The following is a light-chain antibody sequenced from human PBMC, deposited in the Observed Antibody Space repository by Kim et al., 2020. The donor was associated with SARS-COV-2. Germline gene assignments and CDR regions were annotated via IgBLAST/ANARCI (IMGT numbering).Light chain of an antibody. CDR2: WAS. J-gene: IGKJ2*03. CDR3: QQYYNTPYS. CDR1: QSVLSSSNNRNY. V-gene: IGKV4-1*01. Sequence: RATINCNSSQSVLSSSNNRNYLAWYQQKPGQPPKLLSCWASTRESGVPDRFSGSGSGTDFTLTISSLQAEDVAVYYCQQYYNTPYSFGQGTKLEI.